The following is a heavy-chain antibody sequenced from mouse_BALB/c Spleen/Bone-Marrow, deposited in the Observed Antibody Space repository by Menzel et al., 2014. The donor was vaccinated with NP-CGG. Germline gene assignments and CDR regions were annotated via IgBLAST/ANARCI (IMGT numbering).Heavy chain of an antibody. Sequence: LQESGPELVKPGASVKISCKASGYSFIDYYINWVKQKPGQGPEWIGWIYPGSGNSKNNEKFKGKATLTVDTSSSTAYMQLSSLTSEDTAVYFCARDDYDYFDYWGQGTTLTVSS. CDR1: GYSFIDYY. D-gene: IGHD2-4*01. CDR3: ARDDYDYFDY. V-gene: IGHV1-84*02. J-gene: IGHJ2*01. CDR2: IYPGSGNS.